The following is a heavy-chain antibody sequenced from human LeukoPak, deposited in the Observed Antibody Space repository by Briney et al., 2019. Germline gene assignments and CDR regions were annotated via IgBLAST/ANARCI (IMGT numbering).Heavy chain of an antibody. Sequence: GGSLRLSCTVSGFTFSGYWMSWVRQAPGKGLEWVANIRDDGGLKNYVDSVKGRFTISRDNAKNSVSLQMNSLRAEDTAVYYCARDLPWGYFDYWGLGTLVTVSS. V-gene: IGHV3-7*01. CDR1: GFTFSGYW. CDR3: ARDLPWGYFDY. J-gene: IGHJ4*02. CDR2: IRDDGGLK. D-gene: IGHD7-27*01.